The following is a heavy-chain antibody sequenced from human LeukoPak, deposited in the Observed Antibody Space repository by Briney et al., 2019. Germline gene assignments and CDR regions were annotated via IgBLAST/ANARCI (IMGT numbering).Heavy chain of an antibody. CDR3: ARGHTRLQDYYYYMDV. J-gene: IGHJ6*03. CDR2: ISRSGSTK. D-gene: IGHD3-16*01. V-gene: IGHV3-11*01. Sequence: GGSLRLSCAASGFTFSDYNMRWIRQAPGKGLEWVSSISRSGSTKYYADSVKGRFTISRDNAKNSLFLQMNSLRAEDTAVYYCARGHTRLQDYYYYMDVWGKGTTVTVSS. CDR1: GFTFSDYN.